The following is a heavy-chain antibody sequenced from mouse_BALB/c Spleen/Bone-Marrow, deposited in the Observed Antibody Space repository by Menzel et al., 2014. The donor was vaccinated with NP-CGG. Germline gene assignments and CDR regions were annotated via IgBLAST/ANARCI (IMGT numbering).Heavy chain of an antibody. V-gene: IGHV14-3*02. Sequence: VQLQQPGAELVKPGASVKLSCTASGFNIKDTYMHWVKQRPEQGLEWIGRIEPANDNARYDPKFQGKATITADTSSNTAYLQLSSLTSENTAVNYRDKNPRLYATDYWGQGTSVTVSA. CDR3: DKNPRLYATDY. CDR1: GFNIKDTY. CDR2: IEPANDNA. J-gene: IGHJ4*01.